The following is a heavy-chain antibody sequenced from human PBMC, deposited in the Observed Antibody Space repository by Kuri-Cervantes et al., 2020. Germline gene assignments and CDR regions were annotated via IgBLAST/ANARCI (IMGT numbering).Heavy chain of an antibody. CDR1: GGSISSYY. CDR3: ARRPYVYGDYYFDY. D-gene: IGHD4-17*01. J-gene: IGHJ4*02. CDR2: IYHSGST. Sequence: SETLSLTCTVSGGSISSYYWSWIRQPPGKGLEWIGDIYHSGSTYYNPSLKSRVTISVDTSKNQFSLKLSSVTAADTAVYYCARRPYVYGDYYFDYWGQGTLVTVSS. V-gene: IGHV4-59*08.